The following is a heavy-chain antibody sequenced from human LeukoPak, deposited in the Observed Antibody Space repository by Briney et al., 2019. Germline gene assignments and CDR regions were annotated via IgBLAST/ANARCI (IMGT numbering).Heavy chain of an antibody. CDR3: ASAPSTSWDLNWFDP. V-gene: IGHV1-2*02. J-gene: IGHJ5*02. CDR1: GYTFTGYY. D-gene: IGHD2-2*01. CDR2: INPNSGGT. Sequence: ASVKVSCTASGYTFTGYYMHWVRQAPGQGLEWMGWINPNSGGTNYAQKFQGRVTMTRDTSISTAYMELSSLRSEDTAVYYCASAPSTSWDLNWFDPWGQGTLVTVSS.